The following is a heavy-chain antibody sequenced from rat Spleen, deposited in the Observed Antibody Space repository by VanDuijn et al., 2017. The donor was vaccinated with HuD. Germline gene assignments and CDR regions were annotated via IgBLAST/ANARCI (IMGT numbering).Heavy chain of an antibody. D-gene: IGHD1-2*01. V-gene: IGHV3-1*01. Sequence: EVQLQESGPGLVKPSQSLSLTCSVTGYSITSNYWGWIRKFPGNKMEWIGHISYSGSTTYNPSPKSRISITRDTSKNQFFLHLNSITTEDTATYYCARSQLSDWFAYWGQGTLVTVSS. J-gene: IGHJ3*01. CDR1: GYSITSNY. CDR2: ISYSGST. CDR3: ARSQLSDWFAY.